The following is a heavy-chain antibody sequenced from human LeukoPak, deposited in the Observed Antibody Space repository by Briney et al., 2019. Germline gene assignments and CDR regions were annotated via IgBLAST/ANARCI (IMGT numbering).Heavy chain of an antibody. CDR2: ISNPGTTI. Sequence: GGPLRLSCEAPGFTFSDYYRSGFGQVQGKGREGVSYISNPGTTIYYADSVKGRFTISRDNAKNSLYLQMNSLRAEDTAVYYCARGVTGTDVFEYWGQGTLVTVSS. D-gene: IGHD1-7*01. V-gene: IGHV3-11*01. J-gene: IGHJ4*02. CDR1: GFTFSDYY. CDR3: ARGVTGTDVFEY.